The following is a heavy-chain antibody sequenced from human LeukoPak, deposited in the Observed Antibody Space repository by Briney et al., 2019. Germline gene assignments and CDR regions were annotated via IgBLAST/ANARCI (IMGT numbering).Heavy chain of an antibody. V-gene: IGHV4-59*08. Sequence: SETLSLTCTVSGGSISNYYWTWIRQPPGKALEWIGYVYYTGSTNYNPSLKSRVSISVDTSKNQFSLQLRTVTAADTAVYYCARKLSGDYWGQGTLVTVSS. CDR1: GGSISNYY. CDR3: ARKLSGDY. J-gene: IGHJ4*02. D-gene: IGHD5-12*01. CDR2: VYYTGST.